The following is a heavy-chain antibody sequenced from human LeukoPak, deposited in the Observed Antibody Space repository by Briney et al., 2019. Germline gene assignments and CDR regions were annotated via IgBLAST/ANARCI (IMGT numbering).Heavy chain of an antibody. D-gene: IGHD2-8*02. J-gene: IGHJ6*02. V-gene: IGHV3-73*01. CDR1: GFSFSDSA. Sequence: GGSLRLSCAASGFSFSDSAMDWVRQASGKGLEWVGRIRSKANSYATTHAASVKGRFTISRDDSTNTVYLQMNSLKAEDTAVYYCAKDRGSTGLYGMDVWGQGTTVTVSS. CDR3: AKDRGSTGLYGMDV. CDR2: IRSKANSYAT.